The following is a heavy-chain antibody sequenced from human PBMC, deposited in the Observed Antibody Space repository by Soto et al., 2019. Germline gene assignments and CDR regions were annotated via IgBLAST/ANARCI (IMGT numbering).Heavy chain of an antibody. Sequence: SETLSLTCNVSGGSIGNDNYNWGWIRQSPGKRLEWIGAMPYRRTPSYHPSFESRLTISVDTDRTRLSLKLTSLTDTETAVYYCANFGRDVWFGHWGQGILVTV. J-gene: IGHJ1*01. CDR2: MPYRRTP. CDR3: ANFGRDVWFGH. CDR1: GGSIGNDNYN. V-gene: IGHV4-39*01. D-gene: IGHD3-10*01.